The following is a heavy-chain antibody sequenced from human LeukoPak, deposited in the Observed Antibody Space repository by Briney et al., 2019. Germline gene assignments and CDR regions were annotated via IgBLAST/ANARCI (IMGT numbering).Heavy chain of an antibody. CDR1: GGSFSGYY. Sequence: SETLSLTCAVYGGSFSGYYWSWIRQPPGKGLEWIGEINHSGSTNYNPSLKSRVTISVDTSKNQFSLKLSSVTAADTAVYYCARRPRALGYCSSTSCYTGWFDPWGQGTLVTVSS. CDR2: INHSGST. D-gene: IGHD2-2*02. J-gene: IGHJ5*02. V-gene: IGHV4-34*01. CDR3: ARRPRALGYCSSTSCYTGWFDP.